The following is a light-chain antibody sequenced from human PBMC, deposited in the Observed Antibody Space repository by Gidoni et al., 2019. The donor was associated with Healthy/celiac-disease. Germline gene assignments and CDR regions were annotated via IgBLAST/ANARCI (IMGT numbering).Light chain of an antibody. CDR3: MQALHPLT. CDR1: QSLLHSNGYNY. CDR2: LGS. Sequence: DIVMTQSPLSLPVTPGEPASISCRSSQSLLHSNGYNYLDWYLQKPGQSPQLLIYLGSNRASGVPDRFSGRGSGTDFTLKISRVEAEDVGVYYCMQALHPLTFGGGTKVEIK. J-gene: IGKJ4*01. V-gene: IGKV2-28*01.